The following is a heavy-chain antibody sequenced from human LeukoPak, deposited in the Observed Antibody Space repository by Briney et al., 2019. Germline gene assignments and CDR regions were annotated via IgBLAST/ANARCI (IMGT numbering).Heavy chain of an antibody. J-gene: IGHJ4*02. D-gene: IGHD4-11*01. Sequence: GGSLRLSCAASGFTFSSYGMHWVRQAPGKGLEWVAVISDDGSNDYYVDSVKGRFTISRDNSKNTLYLQMNSLRAEDTAVYYCAKGGIYSNQAYDYWSQGTLVTVSS. CDR3: AKGGIYSNQAYDY. CDR1: GFTFSSYG. CDR2: ISDDGSND. V-gene: IGHV3-30*18.